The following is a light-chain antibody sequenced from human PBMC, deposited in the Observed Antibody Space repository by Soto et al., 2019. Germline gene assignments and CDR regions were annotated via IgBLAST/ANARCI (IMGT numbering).Light chain of an antibody. CDR1: QSVSSN. V-gene: IGKV3-15*01. J-gene: IGKJ5*01. CDR2: GAS. Sequence: EIVMTQSPATLYLSPGERATLSCRASQSVSSNLAWYQQKPGQAPRLLIYGASTRATGIPARFSGSVSGTEFTLTISSLQSEDFAVYYCQQYNNWPPAITFGQGTRLEIK. CDR3: QQYNNWPPAIT.